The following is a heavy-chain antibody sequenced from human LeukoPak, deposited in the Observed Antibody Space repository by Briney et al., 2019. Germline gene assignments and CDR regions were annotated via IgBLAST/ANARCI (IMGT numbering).Heavy chain of an antibody. J-gene: IGHJ1*01. Sequence: QSGGSLRLSCEGSGFTFSNYWMGWVRQAPGKGLQWVANIKTDGSEKYYVDSVKGRFTISRDNAKISLYLQMNSLRAEDTAVYYCATYSSLNRREFQYWGQGTLLTVSS. CDR3: ATYSSLNRREFQY. CDR2: IKTDGSEK. V-gene: IGHV3-7*01. D-gene: IGHD3-22*01. CDR1: GFTFSNYW.